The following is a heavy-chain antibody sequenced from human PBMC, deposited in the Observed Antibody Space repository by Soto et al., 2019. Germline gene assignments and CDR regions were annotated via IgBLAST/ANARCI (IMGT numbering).Heavy chain of an antibody. J-gene: IGHJ4*02. CDR3: ARGIKSSGWYHDY. V-gene: IGHV4-34*01. CDR2: INHSGST. CDR1: GGSFSGYY. Sequence: SETLSLTCAVYGGSFSGYYWSWIRQPPGKGLEWIGEINHSGSTSYNPSLKSRVTISVDTSKNQFSLKLSSVTAADTAVYYCARGIKSSGWYHDYWGQGTLVTVSS. D-gene: IGHD6-19*01.